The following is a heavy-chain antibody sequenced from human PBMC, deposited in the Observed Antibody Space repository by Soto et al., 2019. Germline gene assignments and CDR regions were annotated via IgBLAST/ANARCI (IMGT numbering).Heavy chain of an antibody. CDR2: ISSSGSTI. D-gene: IGHD1-26*01. V-gene: IGHV3-48*03. CDR3: ARDGRNSGSYYAFDI. J-gene: IGHJ3*02. Sequence: GGSLRLSCAASGFTFSSYEMNWVRQAPGKGLEWVSYISSSGSTIYYADSVKGRFTISRDNAKNSLYLQMNSLRAEDTAVYYCARDGRNSGSYYAFDIWGQGTMVTVSS. CDR1: GFTFSSYE.